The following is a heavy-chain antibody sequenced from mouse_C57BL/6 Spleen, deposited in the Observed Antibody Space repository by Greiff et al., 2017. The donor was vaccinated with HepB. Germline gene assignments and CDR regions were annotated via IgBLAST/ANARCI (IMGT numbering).Heavy chain of an antibody. Sequence: VQLVESGPGLVAPSQRLSITCTVSGFSLTSYGVDWVRQSPGKGLEWLGVIWGVGSTNYNSALKSRLSISKDNSKSQVFLKMNSLQTDDTAMYYCARIYYDYGGYAMDYWGQGTSVTVSS. CDR1: GFSLTSYG. CDR3: ARIYYDYGGYAMDY. J-gene: IGHJ4*01. CDR2: IWGVGST. V-gene: IGHV2-6*01. D-gene: IGHD2-4*01.